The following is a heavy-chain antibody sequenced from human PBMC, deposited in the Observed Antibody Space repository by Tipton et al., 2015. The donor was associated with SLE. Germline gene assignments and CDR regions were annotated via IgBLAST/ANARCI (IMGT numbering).Heavy chain of an antibody. Sequence: TLSLTCAVSGYSISSGYYWGWIRPPPGKGLEWIGSIYRSGSTYYNPSLKSRVTISVDTSKNQFSLKLSSVTAADTAVYYCARRGQQLTTSYYYYYYMDVWGKGTTVTVSS. D-gene: IGHD6-13*01. CDR3: ARRGQQLTTSYYYYYYMDV. J-gene: IGHJ6*03. CDR2: IYRSGST. V-gene: IGHV4-38-2*01. CDR1: GYSISSGYY.